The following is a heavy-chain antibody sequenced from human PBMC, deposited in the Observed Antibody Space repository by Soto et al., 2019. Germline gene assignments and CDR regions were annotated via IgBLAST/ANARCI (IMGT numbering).Heavy chain of an antibody. CDR2: ISSSGSTI. Sequence: EVQLVESGGGLVQPGGSLRLSGATSGLTFSSYEMNWVRQAPGKGREWVSYISSSGSTIYYADSVKGRFTISRDNAKNSLYLQMDSLRAEDTAVYYCARDQEAGSFFPYYYGMDVWGQGTTVTVSS. CDR3: ARDQEAGSFFPYYYGMDV. J-gene: IGHJ6*02. D-gene: IGHD6-13*01. CDR1: GLTFSSYE. V-gene: IGHV3-48*03.